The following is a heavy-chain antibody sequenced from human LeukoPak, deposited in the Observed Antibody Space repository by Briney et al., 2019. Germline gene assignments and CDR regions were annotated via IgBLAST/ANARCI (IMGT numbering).Heavy chain of an antibody. V-gene: IGHV1-2*02. CDR3: ARLVEMVRGVIIDYYYGMDV. Sequence: VASVKVSCKASGYTFTGYYMHWVRQAPGQGPEWMGWINPNSGGTNYAQKFQGRVTMTRDTSISTAYMELSSLRSEDTAVYYCARLVEMVRGVIIDYYYGMDVWGQGTTVTVSS. D-gene: IGHD3-10*01. J-gene: IGHJ6*02. CDR1: GYTFTGYY. CDR2: INPNSGGT.